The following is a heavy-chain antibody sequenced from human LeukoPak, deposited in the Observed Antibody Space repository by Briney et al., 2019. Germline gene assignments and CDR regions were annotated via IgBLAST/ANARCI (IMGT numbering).Heavy chain of an antibody. D-gene: IGHD2-15*01. V-gene: IGHV3-23*01. CDR3: AKGCSGGSCYVRFDY. CDR1: GFTFSSFA. J-gene: IGHJ4*02. CDR2: ISGSSTST. Sequence: GGSLRLSCAASGFTFSSFAMSWVRRAPGKGLERVSTISGSSTSTYYADSVQGRFTVSRDNSKSTLFLQMNSLRAEDTAIYYCAKGCSGGSCYVRFDYWGQGTLVTVSS.